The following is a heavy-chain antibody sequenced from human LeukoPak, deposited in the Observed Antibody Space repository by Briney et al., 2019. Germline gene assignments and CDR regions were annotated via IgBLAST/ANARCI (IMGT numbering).Heavy chain of an antibody. CDR3: ARSVFYVYPYYYYMDV. D-gene: IGHD5/OR15-5a*01. CDR2: IDADGSAT. Sequence: GESLRLSCAGSGVTLRGYWMFWVRQAPGKGLEWLSLIDADGSATNHADSVKGRFAISRDDATNTLFLQMNSLRAEDTAVYFCARSVFYVYPYYYYMDVWGKGTTVTVSS. CDR1: GVTLRGYW. V-gene: IGHV3-74*01. J-gene: IGHJ6*03.